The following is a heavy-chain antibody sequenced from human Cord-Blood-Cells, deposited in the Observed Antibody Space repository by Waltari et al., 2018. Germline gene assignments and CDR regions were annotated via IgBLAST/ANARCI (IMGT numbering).Heavy chain of an antibody. CDR2: IYYSGIT. CDR3: ARHRGDFWSGYYDAFDI. V-gene: IGHV4-39*01. Sequence: QLQLQESGPGLVKPSETLSLTCTVSGGSISSSSYYWGWFRQPPGKGLEWIGSIYYSGITYYYPSLKSRVTISVDTSKNQFSLKLSSVTAADTAVYYCARHRGDFWSGYYDAFDIWGQGTMVTVSS. J-gene: IGHJ3*02. D-gene: IGHD3-3*01. CDR1: GGSISSSSYY.